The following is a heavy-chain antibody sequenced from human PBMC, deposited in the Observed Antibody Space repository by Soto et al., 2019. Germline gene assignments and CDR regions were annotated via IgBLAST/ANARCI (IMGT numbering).Heavy chain of an antibody. V-gene: IGHV3-30*18. D-gene: IGHD3-16*02. CDR2: ISYDGSNK. J-gene: IGHJ6*03. CDR3: AKDDYLWGSYRSCHNYYYYYMDV. CDR1: GFTFSSYG. Sequence: QVQLVESGGGVVQPGRSLRLSCAASGFTFSSYGMHWVRQAPGKGLEWVAVISYDGSNKYYADSVKGRFTISRDNSKNALYLQMNSRGAEDTAVYYFAKDDYLWGSYRSCHNYYYYYMDVWGKGTTVTVSS.